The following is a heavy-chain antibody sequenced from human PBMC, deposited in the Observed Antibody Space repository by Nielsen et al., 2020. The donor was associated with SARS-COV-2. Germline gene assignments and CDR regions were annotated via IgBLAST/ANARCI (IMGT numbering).Heavy chain of an antibody. CDR3: ARDVGSSGYYSRHYYYGMDV. Sequence: GESLKISCAASGFTFSSYAMHWVRQAPGKGLEWVAVISYDGSSKYYADSVKGRFTISRDNSKNTLYLQMNSLRAEDTAVYYCARDVGSSGYYSRHYYYGMDVWGQGTTVTVSS. V-gene: IGHV3-30*04. CDR2: ISYDGSSK. J-gene: IGHJ6*02. D-gene: IGHD3-22*01. CDR1: GFTFSSYA.